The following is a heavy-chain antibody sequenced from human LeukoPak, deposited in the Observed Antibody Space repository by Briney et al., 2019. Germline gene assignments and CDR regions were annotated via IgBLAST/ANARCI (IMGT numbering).Heavy chain of an antibody. J-gene: IGHJ4*02. CDR2: ISYDGSNK. CDR3: AREGKVRDGYNMAFDY. CDR1: GFTFSSYA. D-gene: IGHD5-24*01. V-gene: IGHV3-30*01. Sequence: HPGGSLRLSCAASGFTFSSYAMHWVRQAPGKGLEWVAVISYDGSNKYYADSVKGRFTISRDNSKNTLYLQINSLRAEDTAVYYCAREGKVRDGYNMAFDYWGQGTLVTVSS.